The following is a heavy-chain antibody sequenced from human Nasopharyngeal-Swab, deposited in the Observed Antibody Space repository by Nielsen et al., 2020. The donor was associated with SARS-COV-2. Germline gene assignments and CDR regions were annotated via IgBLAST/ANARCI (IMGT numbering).Heavy chain of an antibody. Sequence: WVRQASGQGLEWMGRINPNSGGTNYAQKFQGRVTMTRDTSISTAYMELSRLRSDDTAVYYCAKDLLHLGELSFGTDYWGQGTLVTVSS. CDR3: AKDLLHLGELSFGTDY. V-gene: IGHV1-2*06. J-gene: IGHJ4*02. CDR2: INPNSGGT. D-gene: IGHD3-16*02.